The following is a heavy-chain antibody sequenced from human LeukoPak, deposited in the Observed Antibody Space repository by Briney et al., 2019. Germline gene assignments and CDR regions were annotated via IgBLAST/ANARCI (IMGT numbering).Heavy chain of an antibody. CDR2: AYYRSKWYK. D-gene: IGHD2-15*01. V-gene: IGHV6-1*01. J-gene: IGHJ4*02. CDR3: ARNRGGYIDY. CDR1: GDSVSSNSAS. Sequence: SQTLSLTCAIAGDSVSSNSASWSWIKQSPSRGLKWLGRAYYRSKWYKEYTLSVKSRITINADTSKNQLSLQLNSVTPEDTAVYYCARNRGGYIDYWGQGTLVTVSS.